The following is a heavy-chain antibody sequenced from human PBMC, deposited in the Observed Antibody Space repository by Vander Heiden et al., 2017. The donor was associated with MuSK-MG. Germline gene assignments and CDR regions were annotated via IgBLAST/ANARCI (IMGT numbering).Heavy chain of an antibody. V-gene: IGHV3-23*01. D-gene: IGHD3-10*02. CDR2: ISHTGDST. J-gene: IGHJ6*02. CDR1: GFHFGGNA. CDR3: AKDLFAYYAMDV. Sequence: EVQLLESGGGLVQPGGSLRLSCAASGFHFGGNAMCWVRQSPGKGLEWVSGISHTGDSTHYADSVKGRFTMSRDNSRDTVYLEMNSLRTEDSAVYYCAKDLFAYYAMDVWGQGTTVIVSS.